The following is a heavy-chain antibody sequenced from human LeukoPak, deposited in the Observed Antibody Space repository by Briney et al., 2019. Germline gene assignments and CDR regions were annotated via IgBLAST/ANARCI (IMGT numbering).Heavy chain of an antibody. Sequence: GGSLRLSCAASGFTFDDYAMHWVRQAPGKGLEWVSGISWNSGSIGYADSVKGRFTISRDNAKSSLYLQMNSLRAEDTALYYCAKDIWKYCSSTSCPYGMDVWGQGTTVTVSS. CDR3: AKDIWKYCSSTSCPYGMDV. D-gene: IGHD2-2*01. CDR1: GFTFDDYA. V-gene: IGHV3-9*01. CDR2: ISWNSGSI. J-gene: IGHJ6*02.